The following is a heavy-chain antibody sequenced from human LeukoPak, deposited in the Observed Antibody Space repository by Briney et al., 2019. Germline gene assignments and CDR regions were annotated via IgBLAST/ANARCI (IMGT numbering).Heavy chain of an antibody. D-gene: IGHD2-2*01. V-gene: IGHV3-30*02. CDR1: GFTFSSYG. CDR3: AKDQEIVVVPAAMPLAPGSYYYYYMDV. Sequence: GGSLRLSCAASGFTFSSYGMHWVRQAPGKGLEWVAFIRYDGSNKYYADSVKGRFTISRDNSKNTLYLQMNSLRAEDTAVYYCAKDQEIVVVPAAMPLAPGSYYYYYMDVWGKGTTVTVSS. J-gene: IGHJ6*03. CDR2: IRYDGSNK.